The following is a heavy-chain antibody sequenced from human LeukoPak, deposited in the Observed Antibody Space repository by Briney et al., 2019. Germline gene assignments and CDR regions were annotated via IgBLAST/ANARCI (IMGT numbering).Heavy chain of an antibody. CDR1: GFTFSSYA. CDR2: ISYDGSNK. Sequence: GGSLRLSCAASGFTFSSYAMHWVRQAPGKGLEWVAVISYDGSNKYYADSVKGRFTISRDNSKNTLYLQMNSLRAEDTAVYYCARGYSGYRSLYWYFDLWGRGTLVTVSS. D-gene: IGHD1-26*01. CDR3: ARGYSGYRSLYWYFDL. J-gene: IGHJ2*01. V-gene: IGHV3-30*14.